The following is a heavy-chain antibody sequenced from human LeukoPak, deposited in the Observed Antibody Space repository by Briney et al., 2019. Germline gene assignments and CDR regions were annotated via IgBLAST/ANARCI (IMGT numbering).Heavy chain of an antibody. Sequence: GGSLRLSCAASGFTFTTYWMTWVRQAPGKGLEWVANINQDGTEKYYVDSVKGRFTISRDNPKNSLYLQMNSLRVEDTAVYYCARDLTMIHWGQGTLVTVSS. CDR2: INQDGTEK. CDR3: ARDLTMIH. CDR1: GFTFTTYW. V-gene: IGHV3-7*01. D-gene: IGHD3-22*01. J-gene: IGHJ4*02.